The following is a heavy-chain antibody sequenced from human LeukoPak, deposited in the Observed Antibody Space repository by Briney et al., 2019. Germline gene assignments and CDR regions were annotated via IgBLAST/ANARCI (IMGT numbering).Heavy chain of an antibody. CDR3: ARVLAKMDSSPQDY. CDR1: GGSISSYY. D-gene: IGHD6-13*01. J-gene: IGHJ4*02. CDR2: IYYSGST. Sequence: SETLSLTCTVSGGSISSYYWTWIRQPPGKGLEWIGYIYYSGSTNYNPSLKSRVTISVDTSKNQFSLNLTSVTAADTAVYYCARVLAKMDSSPQDYWGQGTLVTVSS. V-gene: IGHV4-59*12.